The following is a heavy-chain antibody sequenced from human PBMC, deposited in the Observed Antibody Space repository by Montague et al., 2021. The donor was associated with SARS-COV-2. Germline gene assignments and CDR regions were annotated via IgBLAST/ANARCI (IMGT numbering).Heavy chain of an antibody. V-gene: IGHV4-59*11. CDR3: VRDLYCRSTACIGNAFDV. J-gene: IGHJ3*01. CDR1: GAFITSHY. Sequence: SETLSLTRTVSGAFITSHYWSWIRQPPGKGLEWIGNVFSGGNSKYKPSPKSRVTLSVDTSKNQFSLKLTSVTTTDTALYYCVRDLYCRSTACIGNAFDVWGQGTMVSVFS. D-gene: IGHD2-2*01. CDR2: VFSGGNS.